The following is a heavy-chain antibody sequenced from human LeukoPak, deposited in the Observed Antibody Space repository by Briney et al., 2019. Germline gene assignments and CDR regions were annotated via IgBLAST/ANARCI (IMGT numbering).Heavy chain of an antibody. CDR2: ISSSTNTI. CDR3: AKAAYCGGDCYPEYYYYYMDV. Sequence: GGSLRLSCEVSGFPFTLYNMNWVRQAPGKGLEWLSYISSSTNTIYYADSVKGRFTISRDNAKNSLYLQMNSLRAEDTAVYYCAKAAYCGGDCYPEYYYYYMDVWGKGTTVTVSS. D-gene: IGHD2-21*01. CDR1: GFPFTLYN. J-gene: IGHJ6*03. V-gene: IGHV3-48*04.